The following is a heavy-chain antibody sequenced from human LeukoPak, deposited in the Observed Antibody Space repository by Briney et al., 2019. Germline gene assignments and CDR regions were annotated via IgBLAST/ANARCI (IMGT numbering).Heavy chain of an antibody. CDR2: ISSSSSTI. V-gene: IGHV3-48*01. J-gene: IGHJ6*03. D-gene: IGHD6-13*01. Sequence: GGSQRLSCAASGFTFSSYSMNWVRQAPGKGLEWVSYISSSSSTIYYADSVKGRFTISRDNAKNSLYLQMNSLRAEDTAVYYCARDPSIAAAQYYMDVWGKGTTVAVSS. CDR1: GFTFSSYS. CDR3: ARDPSIAAAQYYMDV.